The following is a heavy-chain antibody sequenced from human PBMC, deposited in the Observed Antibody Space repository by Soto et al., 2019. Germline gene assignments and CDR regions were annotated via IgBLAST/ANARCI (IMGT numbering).Heavy chain of an antibody. V-gene: IGHV4-34*01. CDR2: INHSGST. Sequence: QVQLQQWGAGLLKPSETLSLTCAVYGGSFSGYYWSWIRQPPGKGLEWIGEINHSGSTNYNPTLKSRVNRSVDTSKNQFSLKLSSVTAADTAVYYCAEYSSYVSAFDIWGQGTMVTVSS. D-gene: IGHD6-6*01. CDR1: GGSFSGYY. J-gene: IGHJ3*02. CDR3: AEYSSYVSAFDI.